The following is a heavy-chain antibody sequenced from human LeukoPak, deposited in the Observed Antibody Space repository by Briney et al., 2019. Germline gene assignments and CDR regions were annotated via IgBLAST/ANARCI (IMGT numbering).Heavy chain of an antibody. CDR2: INSDGSCT. CDR1: GFTFSSYW. D-gene: IGHD6-19*01. Sequence: GGSLRFSCAASGFTFSSYWMHWVRQAPGKGLVWVSSINSDGSCTSYADSVKGRFTISRDNAKNTLYLQMNSLRAEDTAVYYCARDDSSGWWGADAFDIWGQGTMVTVSS. J-gene: IGHJ3*02. CDR3: ARDDSSGWWGADAFDI. V-gene: IGHV3-74*01.